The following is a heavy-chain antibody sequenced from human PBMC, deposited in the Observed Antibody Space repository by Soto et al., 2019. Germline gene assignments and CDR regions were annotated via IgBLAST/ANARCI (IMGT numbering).Heavy chain of an antibody. CDR1: GVSVSTSGVG. D-gene: IGHD2-15*01. CDR3: AHKGGRGAAMDV. Sequence: QITLKESGPTLVKPTQTLTLTCTFSGVSVSTSGVGVAWIRQPPGKALEWLALIYWDDDKRYSPFLQSRVTITKDTAKTQVVLTRTNMDPVDTATYYCAHKGGRGAAMDVWGQGTTVTVSS. CDR2: IYWDDDK. J-gene: IGHJ6*02. V-gene: IGHV2-5*02.